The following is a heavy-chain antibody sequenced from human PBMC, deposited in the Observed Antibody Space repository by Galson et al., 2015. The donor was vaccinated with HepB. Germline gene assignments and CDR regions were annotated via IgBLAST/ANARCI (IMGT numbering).Heavy chain of an antibody. J-gene: IGHJ4*02. Sequence: SETLSLTCTVSGGSISSYYWSWIRQPAGKGLEWIGRIYTSGSTNYNPSLKSRVTMSVDTSKNQFSLKLSSVTAADTAVYYCAREFLDPGSYYDSSGYYYVPYYFDYWGQGTLVTVSS. CDR2: IYTSGST. V-gene: IGHV4-4*07. CDR3: AREFLDPGSYYDSSGYYYVPYYFDY. D-gene: IGHD3-22*01. CDR1: GGSISSYY.